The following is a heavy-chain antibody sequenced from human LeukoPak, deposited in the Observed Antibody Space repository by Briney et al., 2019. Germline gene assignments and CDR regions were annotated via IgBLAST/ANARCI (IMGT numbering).Heavy chain of an antibody. D-gene: IGHD2-2*01. Sequence: ASVKVSCKASGYIFTNYAMHWVRQAPGQRPEWMGWINSGNGDTKYSQTFQDRVTITRDTSASTAYMELSSLRSEDTAVYHCARGDCSNCYNTDVWGKGTTVTVSS. CDR3: ARGDCSNCYNTDV. CDR2: INSGNGDT. J-gene: IGHJ6*04. V-gene: IGHV1-3*01. CDR1: GYIFTNYA.